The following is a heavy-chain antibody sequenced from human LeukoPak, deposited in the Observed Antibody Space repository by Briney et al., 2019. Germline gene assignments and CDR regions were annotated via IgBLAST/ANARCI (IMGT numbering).Heavy chain of an antibody. CDR3: ARDRDIGAASYSFDY. D-gene: IGHD6-13*01. V-gene: IGHV3-30*03. J-gene: IGHJ4*02. CDR2: ISYDGGDK. Sequence: GGSLRLSCAASGFTFSSYGMHWVRQAPGKGLEWMAVISYDGGDKYHADSVKGRFTISRDNSKNTLYLQMNSLRVEDTAIYYCARDRDIGAASYSFDYWGQGTLVTVSS. CDR1: GFTFSSYG.